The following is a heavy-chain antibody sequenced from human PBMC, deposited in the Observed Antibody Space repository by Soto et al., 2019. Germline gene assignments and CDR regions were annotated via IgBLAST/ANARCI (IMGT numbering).Heavy chain of an antibody. J-gene: IGHJ4*02. Sequence: FQGRVTITRDTSASTAYMELSSLRSEDTAVYYCARDGTDSSSWYYFDYWGQGTLVTVSS. V-gene: IGHV1-3*01. D-gene: IGHD6-13*01. CDR3: ARDGTDSSSWYYFDY.